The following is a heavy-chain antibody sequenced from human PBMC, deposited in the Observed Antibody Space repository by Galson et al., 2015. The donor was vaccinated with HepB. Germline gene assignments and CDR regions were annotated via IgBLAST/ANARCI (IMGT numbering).Heavy chain of an antibody. Sequence: QPPGKGLEWVSLTTWDDHSTYYADSVKGRFTISRDNRENSLYLQMNSLRTEDTALYYCVKEWGCTAGVCFTALDTWGQGTLVTVSS. V-gene: IGHV3-43*01. J-gene: IGHJ5*02. CDR3: VKEWGCTAGVCFTALDT. CDR2: TTWDDHST. D-gene: IGHD2-8*02.